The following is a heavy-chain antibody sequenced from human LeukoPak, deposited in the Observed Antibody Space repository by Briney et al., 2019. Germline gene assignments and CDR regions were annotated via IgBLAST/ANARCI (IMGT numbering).Heavy chain of an antibody. CDR1: GGSFSGYY. Sequence: PPETLSLTCAVCGGSFSGYYWSWIRQPPGKGLEWIGEINHRGSTNHNPSLKSRVTISVDTSKNQFSLKLSSVTAADTAVYYCAREGYYYDTSGYHYTKYWGQGTLVTVSS. V-gene: IGHV4-34*01. CDR2: INHRGST. D-gene: IGHD3-22*01. J-gene: IGHJ4*02. CDR3: AREGYYYDTSGYHYTKY.